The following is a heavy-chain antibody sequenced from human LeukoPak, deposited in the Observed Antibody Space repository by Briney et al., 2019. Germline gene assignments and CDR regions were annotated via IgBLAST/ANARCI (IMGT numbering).Heavy chain of an antibody. D-gene: IGHD3-16*02. CDR2: ISGGGGTT. V-gene: IGHV3-23*01. CDR3: ASTFGGVIAPYGY. Sequence: GGSLRLSCAASGFTFSSYAMNWVRQAPGKGLEWVSAISGGGGTTYYADSVKGRFTISRDNSKNTLYLQMNSLRAEDTAVYYCASTFGGVIAPYGYWGQGTLVTVSS. J-gene: IGHJ4*02. CDR1: GFTFSSYA.